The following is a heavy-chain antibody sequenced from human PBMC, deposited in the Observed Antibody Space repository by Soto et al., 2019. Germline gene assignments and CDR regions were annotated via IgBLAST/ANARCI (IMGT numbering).Heavy chain of an antibody. CDR3: ARRAETNGWNGFGADKYYFDF. CDR1: GYTFTSYD. D-gene: IGHD1-1*01. Sequence: ASVKVSCKASGYTFTSYDIYWVRQATGQGLEWMGWMNPNTGNSGYAQKFQGRVTVTSDTSINTVYMELSSLRSEDTAVYYCARRAETNGWNGFGADKYYFDFWGQGTLVTVS. CDR2: MNPNTGNS. V-gene: IGHV1-8*01. J-gene: IGHJ4*02.